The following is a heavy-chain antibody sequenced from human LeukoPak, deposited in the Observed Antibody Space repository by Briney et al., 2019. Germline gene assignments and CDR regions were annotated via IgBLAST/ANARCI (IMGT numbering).Heavy chain of an antibody. CDR1: VFTFSSYA. Sequence: GGSLRLSCAASVFTFSSYAMHWVRQAPGKGLEYVSAISSNGGSTYYANSVKGRFTISRDNSKNTLYLQMGSLRAEDMAVYYCARSEYSSGWYWRAFDIWGQGTMVNVSS. J-gene: IGHJ3*02. CDR2: ISSNGGST. D-gene: IGHD6-19*01. V-gene: IGHV3-64*01. CDR3: ARSEYSSGWYWRAFDI.